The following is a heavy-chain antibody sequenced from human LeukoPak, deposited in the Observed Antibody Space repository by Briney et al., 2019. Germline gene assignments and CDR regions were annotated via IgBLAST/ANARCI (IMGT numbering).Heavy chain of an antibody. Sequence: PGGSLRPSCAASGFTFSSYSMNWVRQAPGKGLEWVSSISSSSSYIYYADSVKGRFTISRDNAKNSLYLQMNSLRAEDTAVYYCARDPDSDCSGGSCYAYFDYWGQGTLVTVSS. D-gene: IGHD2-15*01. CDR3: ARDPDSDCSGGSCYAYFDY. J-gene: IGHJ4*02. CDR1: GFTFSSYS. CDR2: ISSSSSYI. V-gene: IGHV3-21*01.